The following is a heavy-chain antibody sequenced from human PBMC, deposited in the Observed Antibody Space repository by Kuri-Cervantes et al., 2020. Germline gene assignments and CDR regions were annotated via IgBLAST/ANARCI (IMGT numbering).Heavy chain of an antibody. CDR3: TTSYYDILTGYYLFDY. CDR2: ISSSGSTI. CDR1: GFTFSDYY. V-gene: IGHV3-11*01. Sequence: GGSLRLSCAASGFTFSDYYMSWIRQAPGKGLEWVSYISSSGSTIYYADSVKGRFTISRDNAKNSLYLQMNSLRAEDTAVYYCTTSYYDILTGYYLFDYWGQGTLVTVSS. J-gene: IGHJ4*02. D-gene: IGHD3-9*01.